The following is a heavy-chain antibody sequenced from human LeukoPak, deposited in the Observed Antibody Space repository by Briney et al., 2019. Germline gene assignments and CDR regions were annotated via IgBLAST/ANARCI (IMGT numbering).Heavy chain of an antibody. V-gene: IGHV3-23*01. D-gene: IGHD1-26*01. CDR3: ARRMGATPSHQADY. CDR2: ISGSGDSS. CDR1: GFTFSSYA. Sequence: PGGSLRLSCAASGFTFSSYAMSWVRQAPGKGLEWVSAISGSGDSSYYADSVKGRFTISRDNSKNTLYLQMNSLRAEDTAVYYCARRMGATPSHQADYWGQGTLVTVSS. J-gene: IGHJ4*02.